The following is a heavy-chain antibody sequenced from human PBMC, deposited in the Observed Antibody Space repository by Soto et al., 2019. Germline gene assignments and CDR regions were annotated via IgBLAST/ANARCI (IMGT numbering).Heavy chain of an antibody. CDR3: AKDRGTYPYLLDY. Sequence: GGSLRLSCAASGFTFSSYGMHWVRQAPGKGLEWVAVISYEGSLKYYADFVRGRFTISRDNAKNTLFVQMKSLRSEDTAVYYCAKDRGTYPYLLDYWGQGTLVTVSS. D-gene: IGHD3-16*01. J-gene: IGHJ4*02. CDR1: GFTFSSYG. CDR2: ISYEGSLK. V-gene: IGHV3-30*18.